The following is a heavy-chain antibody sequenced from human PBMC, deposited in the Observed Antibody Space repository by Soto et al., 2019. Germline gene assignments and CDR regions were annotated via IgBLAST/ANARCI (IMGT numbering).Heavy chain of an antibody. J-gene: IGHJ4*02. CDR2: IDWDADK. D-gene: IGHD4-4*01. CDR1: GFSLSTSGMC. Sequence: SGLTLVNPTQTLTLTCTFSGFSLSTSGMCVSWIRQPPGKALEWLARIDWDADKPYSTSLKTRLTISKDTPKNQVVLTMTNMDPVDTATYFCARTNTETTSLYFDYWGQGMMVTVSS. CDR3: ARTNTETTSLYFDY. V-gene: IGHV2-70*11.